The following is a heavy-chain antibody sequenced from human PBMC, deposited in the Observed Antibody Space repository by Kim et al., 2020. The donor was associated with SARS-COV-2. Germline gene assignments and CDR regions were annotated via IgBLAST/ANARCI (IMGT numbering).Heavy chain of an antibody. D-gene: IGHD2-2*01. Sequence: PSLRSRVTISVDTSKNQFSLKLSSVTAADTAVYYCARGRVPARNYYGMDVWGQGTTVTVSS. CDR3: ARGRVPARNYYGMDV. J-gene: IGHJ6*02. V-gene: IGHV4-34*01.